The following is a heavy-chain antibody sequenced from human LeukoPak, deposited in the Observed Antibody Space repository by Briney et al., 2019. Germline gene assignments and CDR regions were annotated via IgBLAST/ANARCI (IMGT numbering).Heavy chain of an antibody. Sequence: GGSLRLSCAASGFIFSNYAMHWVRQAPGKGLEWVAFISYDGSNKHYADSVKGRFIISRDRSKNTLYLQMNSLRVDDTAVYYCARGAHSGRYFYAFDIWGQGTMVIVSS. CDR2: ISYDGSNK. J-gene: IGHJ3*02. CDR1: GFIFSNYA. V-gene: IGHV3-30-3*01. CDR3: ARGAHSGRYFYAFDI. D-gene: IGHD1-26*01.